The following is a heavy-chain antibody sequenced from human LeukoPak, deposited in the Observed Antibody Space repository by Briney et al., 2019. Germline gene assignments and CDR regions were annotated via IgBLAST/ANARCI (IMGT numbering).Heavy chain of an antibody. CDR2: INHRGAT. D-gene: IGHD3-22*01. Sequence: SETLSLTCAVYGGSFSDFYWSWIRQPPGKGVEWIGEINHRGATNYIPSLNRRLSISVDTSKNQFSLKLSSVPAADTAVYYCASIGFSQPWRITMIEDDFWGQGTLVTVSS. CDR3: ASIGFSQPWRITMIEDDF. J-gene: IGHJ4*02. V-gene: IGHV4-34*01. CDR1: GGSFSDFY.